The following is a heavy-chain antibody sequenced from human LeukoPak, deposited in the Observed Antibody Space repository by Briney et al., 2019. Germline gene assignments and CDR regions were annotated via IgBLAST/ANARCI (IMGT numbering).Heavy chain of an antibody. CDR2: IYYSGRT. J-gene: IGHJ4*02. CDR1: GGSISSSRYY. CDR3: ATGSLTGDYTSFDY. D-gene: IGHD3-9*01. Sequence: SETLSLTCTVSGGSISSSRYYWGWIRQPPGKGLEWIGNIYYSGRTYYNPSLKSRVTISADTSKNQFSLKLSSVTAADTAVYYCATGSLTGDYTSFDYWGQGTLVTVSS. V-gene: IGHV4-39*01.